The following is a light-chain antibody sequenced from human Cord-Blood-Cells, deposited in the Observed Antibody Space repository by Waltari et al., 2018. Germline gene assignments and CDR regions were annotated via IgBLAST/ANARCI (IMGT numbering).Light chain of an antibody. J-gene: IGLJ2*01. CDR2: DVS. CDR1: SSDGGGYNS. V-gene: IGLV2-11*01. Sequence: QSALTQPRSVSGSPGQSVTISCTGTSSDGGGYNSVSWYQQHPGKAHKLMIFDVSKRPSVVPDRLSGSKSGNTASLTISGLQAEDEADYYCCSYAGSYTVVFGGGTKLTVL. CDR3: CSYAGSYTVV.